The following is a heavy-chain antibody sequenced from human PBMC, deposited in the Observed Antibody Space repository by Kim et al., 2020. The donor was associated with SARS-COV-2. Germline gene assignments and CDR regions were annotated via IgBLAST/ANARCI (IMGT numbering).Heavy chain of an antibody. V-gene: IGHV4-59*08. CDR3: ARRIVSYFDL. CDR2: FHYSGSV. D-gene: IGHD1-26*01. Sequence: SETLSPTCTVSGGSVTSHYWSWIRQPPGKGLEWIGYFHYSGSVKYNPSLKSRGTISVDTSKNQLSLKLSSVTAADTAVYYCARRIVSYFDLWGRGTLVTV. CDR1: GGSVTSHY. J-gene: IGHJ2*01.